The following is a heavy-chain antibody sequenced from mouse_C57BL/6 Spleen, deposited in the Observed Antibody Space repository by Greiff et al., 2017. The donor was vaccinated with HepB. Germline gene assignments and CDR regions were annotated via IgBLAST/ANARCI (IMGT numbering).Heavy chain of an antibody. CDR1: GFTFSDYY. CDR3: ARAEDGYWYFDV. CDR2: INYDGRST. J-gene: IGHJ1*03. D-gene: IGHD2-3*01. Sequence: EVHLVESEGGLVQPGSSMKLSCTASGFTFSDYYMAWVRQVPEKGLEWVANINYDGRSTYYLDSLKSRFIISRDNAKNILYLQMSSLKSEDTATYYCARAEDGYWYFDVWGTGTTVTVSS. V-gene: IGHV5-16*01.